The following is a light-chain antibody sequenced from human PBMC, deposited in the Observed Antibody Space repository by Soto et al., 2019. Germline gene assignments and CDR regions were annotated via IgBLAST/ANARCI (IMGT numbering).Light chain of an antibody. CDR3: QQYNVWPQT. Sequence: IVMTQSPGTLSVSPGERVTLSCRASQSVSSNVAWYQQRPGQAPRLLIYSVSSRDTDIPARFSGGGSGTEFTLTINSLQTEDFGVYYCQQYNVWPQTFGQGTKVEIK. CDR2: SVS. J-gene: IGKJ1*01. CDR1: QSVSSN. V-gene: IGKV3-15*01.